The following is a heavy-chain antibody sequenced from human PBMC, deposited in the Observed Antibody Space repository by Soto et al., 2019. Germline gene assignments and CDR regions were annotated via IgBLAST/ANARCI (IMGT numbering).Heavy chain of an antibody. V-gene: IGHV3-74*01. CDR2: ISDDGKIT. J-gene: IGHJ4*02. Sequence: GGSLRLSCEASGFVFRMYYMHWVRQAPGKGPEWVSRISDDGKITTYADSVKDRFTISRDNSKDTLYLQLDNLRGDDTGLYYCIRGPRASSSGTGAYWGQGTQVTVSS. D-gene: IGHD2-2*01. CDR3: IRGPRASSSGTGAY. CDR1: GFVFRMYY.